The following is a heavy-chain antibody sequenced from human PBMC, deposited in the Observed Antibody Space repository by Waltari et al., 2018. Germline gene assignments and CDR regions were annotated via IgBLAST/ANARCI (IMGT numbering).Heavy chain of an antibody. Sequence: QVQLVQSGAEVKKPGSSVKVSCKASGGTFSSYAISWVRQAPGQGLEWMGGIIPIFGTANYAQKFQGRVPITADESTSTAYMELSSLRSEDTAVYYCARVFVGFYYDSSGLGAFDIWGQGTMVTVSS. CDR1: GGTFSSYA. D-gene: IGHD3-22*01. V-gene: IGHV1-69*12. CDR3: ARVFVGFYYDSSGLGAFDI. CDR2: IIPIFGTA. J-gene: IGHJ3*02.